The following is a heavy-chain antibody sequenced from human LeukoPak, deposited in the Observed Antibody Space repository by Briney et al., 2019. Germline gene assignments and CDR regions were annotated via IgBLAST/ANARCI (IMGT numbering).Heavy chain of an antibody. CDR1: GYTFTSYY. D-gene: IGHD4-11*01. Sequence: ASVKVSCKASGYTFTSYYMHWVRQAPGQGLEWMGIINPSGGSTSYAQKFQGRVTMTRDTSTSTVYMELRSLRSDDTAVYYCARATEVPYRYFDYWGQGTLVTVSS. CDR3: ARATEVPYRYFDY. V-gene: IGHV1-46*01. J-gene: IGHJ4*02. CDR2: INPSGGST.